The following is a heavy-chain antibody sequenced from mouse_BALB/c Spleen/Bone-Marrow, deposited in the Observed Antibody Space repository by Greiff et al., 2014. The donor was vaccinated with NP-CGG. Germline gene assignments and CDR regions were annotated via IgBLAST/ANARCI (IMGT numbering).Heavy chain of an antibody. Sequence: EVQLQQSGAELVKPGASVKLSCTASGFNIKDTYMHWVKQKPEQGLEWIGRIDPANGNTKYDPRFQGKATITADTSSNTAYLQLSSLTSEDTAVYYCTRWEYYAMDYWGQGTSVTVSS. CDR3: TRWEYYAMDY. CDR2: IDPANGNT. CDR1: GFNIKDTY. D-gene: IGHD4-1*01. V-gene: IGHV14-3*02. J-gene: IGHJ4*01.